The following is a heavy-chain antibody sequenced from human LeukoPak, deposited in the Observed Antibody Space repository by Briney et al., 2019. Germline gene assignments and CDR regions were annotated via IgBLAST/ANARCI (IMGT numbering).Heavy chain of an antibody. D-gene: IGHD5-24*01. CDR3: AKEGRSLQTY. CDR1: EFTFSSHW. CDR2: IKEDGTET. J-gene: IGHJ4*02. V-gene: IGHV3-7*03. Sequence: GGSLRLSCAASEFTFSSHWMSWVRQAPGKGLEWVANIKEDGTETYYVDSVKGRFTISRDNAKNSLYLQMNSLRVEDTAVYYCAKEGRSLQTYWGQGTLVTVSS.